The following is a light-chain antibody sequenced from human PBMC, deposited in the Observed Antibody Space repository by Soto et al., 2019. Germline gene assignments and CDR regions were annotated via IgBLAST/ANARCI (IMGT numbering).Light chain of an antibody. J-gene: IGKJ1*01. V-gene: IGKV1-17*02. Sequence: DIQMTQSPSTLSGSLGDRVTITCWASQTISSWLAWYQQRPGKAPKRLIYGASSLQSGVPSRFSGSGYGTEFTLTISNLQPEDFATYYCLQHNNFPRTFGQGTKVDIK. CDR1: QTISSW. CDR2: GAS. CDR3: LQHNNFPRT.